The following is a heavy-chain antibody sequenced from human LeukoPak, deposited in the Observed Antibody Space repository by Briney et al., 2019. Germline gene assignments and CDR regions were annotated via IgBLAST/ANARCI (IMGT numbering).Heavy chain of an antibody. CDR1: GGSISSSSYY. CDR3: ARDKRENYYFDY. V-gene: IGHV4-39*07. CDR2: IYYSGST. Sequence: SETLSLTCTVSGGSISSSSYYWGWIRQPPGKGLEWIGSIYYSGSTYYNPSLKSRVTISVDTSKNQFSLKLSSVTAADTAVYYCARDKRENYYFDYWGQATLVTVSS. J-gene: IGHJ4*02.